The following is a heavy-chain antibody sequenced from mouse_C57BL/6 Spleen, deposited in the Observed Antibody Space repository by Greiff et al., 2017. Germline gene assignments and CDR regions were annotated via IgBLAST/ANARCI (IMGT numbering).Heavy chain of an antibody. CDR2: IYPGDGDT. CDR3: GLSSPYWYFDA. J-gene: IGHJ1*03. Sequence: QVQLQQSGPELVKPGASVKISCKASGYAFSSSWMNWVKQRPGKGLEWIGRIYPGDGDTNYNGKFKGKASLTADKSSSTAYMQLSSLTSEDSAVYFCGLSSPYWYFDAWGTGTTVTVSS. V-gene: IGHV1-82*01. CDR1: GYAFSSSW. D-gene: IGHD1-1*01.